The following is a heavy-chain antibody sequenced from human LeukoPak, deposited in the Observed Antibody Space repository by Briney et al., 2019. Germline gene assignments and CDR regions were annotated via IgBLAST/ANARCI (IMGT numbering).Heavy chain of an antibody. D-gene: IGHD3-3*01. CDR3: ARGRTILPFDY. CDR1: GGSFSGDF. J-gene: IGHJ4*02. CDR2: IYYSGST. Sequence: SETLSLTCAVYGGSFSGDFWSWLRQSPGKGLEWIGYIYYSGSTNYNPSLKSRVTISVDTSKNQFSLKLSSVTAADTAVYYCARGRTILPFDYWGQGTLVTVSS. V-gene: IGHV4-59*01.